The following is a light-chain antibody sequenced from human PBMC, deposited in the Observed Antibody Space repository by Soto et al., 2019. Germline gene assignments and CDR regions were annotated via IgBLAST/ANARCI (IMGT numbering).Light chain of an antibody. CDR1: QSVTTY. CDR2: DAS. Sequence: EITLTQSPATLSLSPGERASLSCRASQSVTTYLAWYQHKPGQPPRLLIYDASTRSTGIPDRFSGSGSGTDFTLNISSLEPEDFGVYYCQQRSNWPPIITVGPGTKVDL. V-gene: IGKV3-11*01. J-gene: IGKJ3*01. CDR3: QQRSNWPPIIT.